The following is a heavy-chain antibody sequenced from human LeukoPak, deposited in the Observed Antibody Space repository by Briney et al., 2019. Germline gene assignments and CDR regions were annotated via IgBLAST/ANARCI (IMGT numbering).Heavy chain of an antibody. CDR2: INWNGGTT. V-gene: IGHV3-20*04. Sequence: GGSLRLSCVASGLTFDDYGMSWVRQAPGKGLEWVSGINWNGGTTTYADSVKGRFTISRDNAKNSLYLQMNSLRVEDTAFYYCARDSGANVYTYSFQYWGRGTLVTVSS. J-gene: IGHJ4*02. CDR3: ARDSGANVYTYSFQY. CDR1: GLTFDDYG. D-gene: IGHD1-26*01.